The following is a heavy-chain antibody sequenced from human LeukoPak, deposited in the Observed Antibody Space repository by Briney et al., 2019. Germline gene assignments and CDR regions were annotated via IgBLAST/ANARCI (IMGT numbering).Heavy chain of an antibody. CDR1: GYTFTGYY. V-gene: IGHV1-2*02. D-gene: IGHD1-1*01. J-gene: IGHJ4*02. Sequence: ASVKVSCKASGYTFTGYYMHWVRQAPGQGLEWMGWINPNSGGTNYAQKFRGRVTMTRDTSISTAYMELSRLRSDDTAVYYCARDPGGTGTITGDDYWGQGTLVTVSS. CDR2: INPNSGGT. CDR3: ARDPGGTGTITGDDY.